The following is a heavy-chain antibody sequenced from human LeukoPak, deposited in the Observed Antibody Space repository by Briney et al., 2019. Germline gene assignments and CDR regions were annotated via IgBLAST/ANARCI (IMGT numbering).Heavy chain of an antibody. V-gene: IGHV1-18*01. CDR3: ARHLLLYGDYAVHAFDT. J-gene: IGHJ3*02. CDR1: GYTFTSYG. D-gene: IGHD4-17*01. Sequence: GASVKVSCKASGYTFTSYGISWVRQAPGQGLEWMGWISAYNGDTHYAHKLQGRVTMTTDTSTSTAYMELRGLRSDDTAVYYCARHLLLYGDYAVHAFDTWARETRVTVPS. CDR2: ISAYNGDT.